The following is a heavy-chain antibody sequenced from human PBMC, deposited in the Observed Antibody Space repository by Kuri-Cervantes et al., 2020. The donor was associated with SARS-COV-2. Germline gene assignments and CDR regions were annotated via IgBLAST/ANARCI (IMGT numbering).Heavy chain of an antibody. V-gene: IGHV4-59*01. CDR3: ARDEGITGTYNWFDP. CDR2: IYYSGST. Sequence: SETLSLTCTVSGGSISSYYWSWIRQPPGKGLEWIGYIYYSGSTNYNPSLKCRVTISVDTSKNQFSLKLSSVTAADTAVYYCARDEGITGTYNWFDPWGQGTLVTVSS. CDR1: GGSISSYY. D-gene: IGHD1-7*01. J-gene: IGHJ5*02.